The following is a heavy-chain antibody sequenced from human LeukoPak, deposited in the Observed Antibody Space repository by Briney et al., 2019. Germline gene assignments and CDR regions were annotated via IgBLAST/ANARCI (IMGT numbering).Heavy chain of an antibody. J-gene: IGHJ4*02. CDR1: GGTFSSYA. CDR3: ATTTAAGTAFDY. D-gene: IGHD6-13*01. CDR2: FDPEDGET. Sequence: GASVKVSCKASGGTFSSYAISWVRQAPGKGLEWMGGFDPEDGETIYAQKFQGRVTMTEDTSTDTAYMELSSLRSEDTAVYYCATTTAAGTAFDYWGQGTLVTVSS. V-gene: IGHV1-24*01.